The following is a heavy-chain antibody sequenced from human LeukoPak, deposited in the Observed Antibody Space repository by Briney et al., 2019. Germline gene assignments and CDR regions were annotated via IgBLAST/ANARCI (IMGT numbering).Heavy chain of an antibody. Sequence: ASVKVSCKASGYTFTSYYMHWVRQAPGQGLEWMGIINPSGGSTSYAQKFQGRVTMTRDTSTSTVYMELSSLRSEDTAVYYCARGGFKHIGVGTAPRAFDYWGQGTLVTVSS. D-gene: IGHD2-21*02. J-gene: IGHJ4*02. CDR3: ARGGFKHIGVGTAPRAFDY. CDR1: GYTFTSYY. CDR2: INPSGGST. V-gene: IGHV1-46*01.